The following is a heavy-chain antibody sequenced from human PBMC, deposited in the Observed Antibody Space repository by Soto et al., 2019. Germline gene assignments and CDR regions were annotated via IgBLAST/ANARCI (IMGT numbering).Heavy chain of an antibody. CDR1: GFTFSSYA. CDR3: AREARARLLWFGELLRRSRNENPGATQYYYYYGMDV. J-gene: IGHJ6*02. Sequence: GGSLRLSCAASGFTFSSYAMHWVRQAPGKGLEWVAVISYDGSNKYYADSVKGRFTISRDNSKNTLYLQMNSLRAEDTAVYYCAREARARLLWFGELLRRSRNENPGATQYYYYYGMDVWGQGTTVTVSS. CDR2: ISYDGSNK. V-gene: IGHV3-30-3*01. D-gene: IGHD3-10*01.